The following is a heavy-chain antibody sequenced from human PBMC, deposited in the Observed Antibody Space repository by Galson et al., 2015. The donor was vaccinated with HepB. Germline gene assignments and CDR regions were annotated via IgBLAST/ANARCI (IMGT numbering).Heavy chain of an antibody. J-gene: IGHJ6*02. Sequence: SVKVSCKASGYTFTSYYMHWVRQAPGQGLEWMGIINPSGGSTSYAQKFQGRVTMTRDTSTSTVYMELSSLRSEDTAVYYCARDLDYYDSSGYTLPSDYYYYGMDVWGQGTTVTVSS. V-gene: IGHV1-46*01. CDR1: GYTFTSYY. CDR2: INPSGGST. D-gene: IGHD3-22*01. CDR3: ARDLDYYDSSGYTLPSDYYYYGMDV.